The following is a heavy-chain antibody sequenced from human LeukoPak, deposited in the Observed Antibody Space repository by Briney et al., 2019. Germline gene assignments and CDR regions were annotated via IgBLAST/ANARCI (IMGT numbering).Heavy chain of an antibody. J-gene: IGHJ4*02. CDR3: AKDRNSEGGAAKNY. CDR1: GFTFSNYA. Sequence: AGGSLRLSCAASGFTFSNYAMSWVRQVQGRGLEWVSTISGSGGSTYYADSVKGRVSISRDNSKNTLYLQMNSLRAEDTAVYYCAKDRNSEGGAAKNYWGQGTLVTVSS. D-gene: IGHD1-26*01. CDR2: ISGSGGST. V-gene: IGHV3-23*01.